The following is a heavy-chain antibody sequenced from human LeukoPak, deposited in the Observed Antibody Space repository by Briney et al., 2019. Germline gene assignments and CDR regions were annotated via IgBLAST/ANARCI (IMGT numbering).Heavy chain of an antibody. V-gene: IGHV3-20*04. CDR3: VKDSNYDFWSGYYKGFDN. Sequence: RGGSLRLSCAASGFTSGFTFDDYGMNWVRQVPGKGLEWVSGISRDGGRTGYADSVQGRFTISRDNSRNSLHLQMNSLRVEDTAFYYCVKDSNYDFWSGYYKGFDNWGQGTLVTVSS. CDR2: ISRDGGRT. J-gene: IGHJ4*02. D-gene: IGHD3-3*01. CDR1: GFTFDDYG.